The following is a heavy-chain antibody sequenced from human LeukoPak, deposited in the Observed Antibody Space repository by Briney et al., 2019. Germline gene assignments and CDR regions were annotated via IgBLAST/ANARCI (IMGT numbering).Heavy chain of an antibody. CDR3: ASHSGGYAY. CDR1: GASISSGGYS. D-gene: IGHD5-12*01. J-gene: IGHJ4*02. Sequence: SETLSLTCAVSGASISSGGYSWSWIRQSPGKGLEWIGYIHYSDSAYYNPSLKSRVTISVDTSKNQFSLKLSSVTAADTAVYYCASHSGGYAYWGQGTLVTVSS. CDR2: IHYSDSA. V-gene: IGHV4-30-4*07.